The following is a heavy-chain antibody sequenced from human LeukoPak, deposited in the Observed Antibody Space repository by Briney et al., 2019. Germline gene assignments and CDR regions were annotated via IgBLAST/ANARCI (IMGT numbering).Heavy chain of an antibody. CDR3: AKSIAVAGTYYFDY. D-gene: IGHD6-19*01. V-gene: IGHV3-11*01. CDR2: ISGSGSTI. Sequence: GGSLRLSCAASGFTFNDYYMTWIRQAPGKGLEWVSYISGSGSTIYYADSVKGRFTISRDNAKNSLYLQMNSLRAEDTAVYYCAKSIAVAGTYYFDYWGQGTLVTVSS. CDR1: GFTFNDYY. J-gene: IGHJ4*02.